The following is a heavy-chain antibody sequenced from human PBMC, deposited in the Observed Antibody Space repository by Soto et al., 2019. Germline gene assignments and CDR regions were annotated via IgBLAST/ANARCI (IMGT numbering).Heavy chain of an antibody. J-gene: IGHJ4*02. D-gene: IGHD3-10*01. Sequence: EVQLVESGGGLVQPGGSLRLSCAASGFTLSNYDMHWVRQGTGKGLEWVSVIGTAGDTYYPGSVKGRFTISREKAKNSLYLQMNSLRAGDTAVYYCARSRGADFDYWGQGTLVTVSS. CDR1: GFTLSNYD. CDR2: IGTAGDT. CDR3: ARSRGADFDY. V-gene: IGHV3-13*04.